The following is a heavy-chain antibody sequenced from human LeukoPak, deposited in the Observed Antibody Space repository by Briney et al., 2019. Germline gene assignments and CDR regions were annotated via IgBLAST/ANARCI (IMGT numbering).Heavy chain of an antibody. J-gene: IGHJ4*02. CDR3: AKEQYPGYFDF. D-gene: IGHD1-14*01. CDR1: GFTFSSYS. V-gene: IGHV3-23*01. Sequence: GGSLRLSCAASGFTFSSYSMNWVRQAPGKGLDWFSAITGSGADTYYADSVKGRFTISRDSSKSTLYLQLNNVRTEDTATYFCAKEQYPGYFDFWGQGTLVTVSA. CDR2: ITGSGADT.